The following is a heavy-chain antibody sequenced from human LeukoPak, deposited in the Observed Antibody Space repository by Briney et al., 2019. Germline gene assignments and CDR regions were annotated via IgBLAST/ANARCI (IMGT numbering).Heavy chain of an antibody. D-gene: IGHD6-13*01. V-gene: IGHV3-21*01. CDR1: GFAFSSYS. CDR2: ISSSSSYI. CDR3: ASPSNIAAAGHY. Sequence: GGSLRLSCAASGFAFSSYSMNWVRQAPGKGLEWVSSISSSSSYIYYADSVKGRFTISRDNAKNSLYLQMNSLRAEDTAVYYCASPSNIAAAGHYWGQGTLVTVSS. J-gene: IGHJ4*02.